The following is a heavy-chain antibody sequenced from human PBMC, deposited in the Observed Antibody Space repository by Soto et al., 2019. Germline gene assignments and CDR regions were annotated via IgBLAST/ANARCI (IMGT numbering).Heavy chain of an antibody. J-gene: IGHJ4*02. CDR2: VNPNSGNT. Sequence: VQLLQSGAEVKKPGASVKVSCKTSGFTFTSYDINWVRQATGQGLAWMGWVNPNSGNTDYAQKFQGRVTMTRNTSITTAYMELSSLRSEDTAVYYCARVPFVNFGDSVPFDYWGQGTLVTVSS. V-gene: IGHV1-8*01. CDR1: GFTFTSYD. CDR3: ARVPFVNFGDSVPFDY. D-gene: IGHD4-17*01.